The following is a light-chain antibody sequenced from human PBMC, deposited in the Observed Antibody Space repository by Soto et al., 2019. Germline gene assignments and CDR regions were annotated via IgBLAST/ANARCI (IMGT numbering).Light chain of an antibody. Sequence: MMLTQYPAQLSLSPAERATLSCRASQRISSYFAWYQQKPGQAPRLFIYDTSTRATGTPARFSGSGSGPNLTLTISSLEPEDFAVYYCQQRSTWPRWTFGQGTKGDIK. CDR1: QRISSY. V-gene: IGKV3-11*01. CDR3: QQRSTWPRWT. CDR2: DTS. J-gene: IGKJ1*01.